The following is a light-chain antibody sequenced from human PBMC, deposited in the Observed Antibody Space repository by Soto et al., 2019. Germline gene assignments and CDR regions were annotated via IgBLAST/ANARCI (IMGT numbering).Light chain of an antibody. Sequence: EIVLTQSPGTLSLSPGERATLSCRASQSVGNNYLAWYQQRPGQAPRLLIYDASSRATGIPDRFSGSGSGTDFTLTISRLEPEDFAVYYCQQSANSPRTFGQGTKVEIK. J-gene: IGKJ1*01. CDR3: QQSANSPRT. CDR1: QSVGNNY. V-gene: IGKV3-20*01. CDR2: DAS.